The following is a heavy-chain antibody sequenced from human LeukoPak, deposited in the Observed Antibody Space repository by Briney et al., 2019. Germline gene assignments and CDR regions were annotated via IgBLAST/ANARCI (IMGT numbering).Heavy chain of an antibody. Sequence: GGSLRLSCAASGFTFSSYAMSWVRQAQGKGLEWVSAISGSGGSTYYADSVKGRFTISRDNSKNTLYLQMNSLRAEDTAVYYCARAVGYQLLVGYYHYMDVWGKGTTVTVSS. J-gene: IGHJ6*03. D-gene: IGHD2-2*01. V-gene: IGHV3-23*01. CDR2: ISGSGGST. CDR3: ARAVGYQLLVGYYHYMDV. CDR1: GFTFSSYA.